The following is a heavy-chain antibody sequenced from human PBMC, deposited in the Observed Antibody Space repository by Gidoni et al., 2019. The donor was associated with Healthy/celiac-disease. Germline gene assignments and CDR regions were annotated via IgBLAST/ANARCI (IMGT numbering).Heavy chain of an antibody. J-gene: IGHJ4*02. Sequence: VQLVESGGGLVQPGRSLRPSCAADVFRFDDYAMHWVRQAPGKGLEWVSGISWNSGSIGYADSVKGRFTIARDNAKNSLYLQMNSLRAEDTALYYCAKDRGYVESCDFDYWGQGTLVTVSS. CDR1: VFRFDDYA. D-gene: IGHD5-12*01. CDR3: AKDRGYVESCDFDY. V-gene: IGHV3-9*01. CDR2: ISWNSGSI.